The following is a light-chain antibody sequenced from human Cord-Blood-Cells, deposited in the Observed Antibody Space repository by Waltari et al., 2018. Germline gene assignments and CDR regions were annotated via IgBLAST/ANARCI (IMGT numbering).Light chain of an antibody. CDR2: VAS. V-gene: IGKV3-20*01. CDR3: QQYGSSIT. Sequence: EIVLTQSPGTLSLSPGERATRSCRASQSVSSSYLAWYQQKPGQPPRLLIYVASSRATGIPDRFSGSGSGTDFTLTISRLEPEDFAVYYCQQYGSSITFGQGTRLEIK. J-gene: IGKJ5*01. CDR1: QSVSSSY.